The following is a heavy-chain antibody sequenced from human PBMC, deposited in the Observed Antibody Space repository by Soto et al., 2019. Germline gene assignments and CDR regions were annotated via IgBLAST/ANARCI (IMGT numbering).Heavy chain of an antibody. V-gene: IGHV3-11*05. J-gene: IGHJ3*02. D-gene: IGHD3-22*01. CDR3: ARERLCYYYDSNGPGAFDI. CDR1: GFTFSDYY. Sequence: GGSLRLSCAASGFTFSDYYMSWIRQAPGKGLEWVSYISSSSSYTNYADSVKGRFTISRDNAKNSLYLQMNSLRAEDTAVYYCARERLCYYYDSNGPGAFDIWGQGTMVTVSS. CDR2: ISSSSSYT.